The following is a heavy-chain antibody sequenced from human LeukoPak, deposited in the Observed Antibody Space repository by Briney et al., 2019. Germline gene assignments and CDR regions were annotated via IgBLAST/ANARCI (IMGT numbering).Heavy chain of an antibody. V-gene: IGHV1-46*01. Sequence: GASVKVSCKSSGYTFTKSDYIHWVRQAPGQGLEWMGIINPSDGATFYAQKFQGRVTLTRDTSTNTVFMELSSLRSDDMAVFYCARGPTDMDFDYWGQGSLVTVSS. CDR1: GYTFTKSDY. CDR3: ARGPTDMDFDY. CDR2: INPSDGAT. J-gene: IGHJ4*02.